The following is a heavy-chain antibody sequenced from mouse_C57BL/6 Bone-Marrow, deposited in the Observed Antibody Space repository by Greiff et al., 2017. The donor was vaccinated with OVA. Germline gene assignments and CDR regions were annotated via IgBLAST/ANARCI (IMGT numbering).Heavy chain of an antibody. Sequence: EVQLVESGEGLVKPGGSLKLSCAASGFTFSSYAMSWVRQTPEKRLEWVAYISSGGDYIYYADTVKGRFTISRDNARNTLYLQMSSLKSEDTAMYYCTREGDGRDYFDYWGQGTTLTVSS. J-gene: IGHJ2*01. V-gene: IGHV5-9-1*02. CDR3: TREGDGRDYFDY. CDR1: GFTFSSYA. D-gene: IGHD3-3*01. CDR2: ISSGGDYI.